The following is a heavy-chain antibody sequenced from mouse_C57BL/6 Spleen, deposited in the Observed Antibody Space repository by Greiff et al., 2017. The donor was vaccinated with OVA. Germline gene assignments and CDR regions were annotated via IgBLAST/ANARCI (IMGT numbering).Heavy chain of an antibody. D-gene: IGHD3-2*02. CDR2: IDPSDSET. Sequence: VQLQQPGAELVRPGSSVKLSCKASGYTFTSYWMHWVKQRPIQGLEWIGNIDPSDSETHYNQKFKDKATLTVDKSSSTAYMQLSSLTSEDSAVYYCASLDSSGYVGYWGKGTTLTVSS. CDR1: GYTFTSYW. J-gene: IGHJ2*01. V-gene: IGHV1-52*01. CDR3: ASLDSSGYVGY.